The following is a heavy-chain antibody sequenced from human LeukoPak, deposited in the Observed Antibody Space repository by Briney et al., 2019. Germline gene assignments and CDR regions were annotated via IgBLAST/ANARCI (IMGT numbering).Heavy chain of an antibody. CDR3: ARDLGRYCSGGSCPRSLDY. J-gene: IGHJ4*02. V-gene: IGHV4-34*01. CDR2: INHSGST. CDR1: GGSFSGYY. D-gene: IGHD2-15*01. Sequence: PSETLSLTCAVYGGSFSGYYWSWIRQPPGKGLEWIGEINHSGSTNYNPSLKSRVTISVDASKNQFSLKLSSVTAADTAVYYCARDLGRYCSGGSCPRSLDYWGQGTLVTVSS.